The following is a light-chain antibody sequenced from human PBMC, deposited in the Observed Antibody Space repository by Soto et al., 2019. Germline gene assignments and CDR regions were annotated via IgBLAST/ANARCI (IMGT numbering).Light chain of an antibody. Sequence: QSVLTQPASVSGSPGQSITISCLGTSSDVGDYNYVSWYQRQPGKPPQLIIFDVSTRPSGVSDRFSGSKSGNTASLTISGLQADDEADYFCTSYSTSTIPYVFGSGTKVTVL. CDR2: DVS. J-gene: IGLJ1*01. CDR3: TSYSTSTIPYV. V-gene: IGLV2-14*03. CDR1: SSDVGDYNY.